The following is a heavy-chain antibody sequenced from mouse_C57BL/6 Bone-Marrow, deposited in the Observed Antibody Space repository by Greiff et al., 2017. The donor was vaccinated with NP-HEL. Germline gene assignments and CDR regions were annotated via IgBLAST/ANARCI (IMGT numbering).Heavy chain of an antibody. CDR1: GYTFTSYW. Sequence: VQLQQPGAELVRPGSSVKLSCKASGYTFTSYWMHWVKQRPIQGLEWIGNIDPSGSETHYNQKFKDKATLTVDKSSSTAYMQLSSLTSEDSAVYYCARGNITAVVRYFDVWGTGTTVTVSS. CDR3: ARGNITAVVRYFDV. V-gene: IGHV1-52*01. D-gene: IGHD1-1*01. CDR2: IDPSGSET. J-gene: IGHJ1*03.